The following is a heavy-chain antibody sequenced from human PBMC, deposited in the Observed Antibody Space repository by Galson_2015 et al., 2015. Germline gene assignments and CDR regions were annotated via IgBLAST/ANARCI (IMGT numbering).Heavy chain of an antibody. D-gene: IGHD3-22*01. Sequence: SVKVSCKASGYTFTGYYMHWVRQAPGQGLEWMGWINPNSGGTNYAQKFQGWVTMTRDTSISTAYMELSRLRSDDTAVYYCARDFGVPNEPEYYYDSSGRLSWFFDYWGQGTLVTVSS. CDR3: ARDFGVPNEPEYYYDSSGRLSWFFDY. CDR1: GYTFTGYY. V-gene: IGHV1-2*04. J-gene: IGHJ4*02. CDR2: INPNSGGT.